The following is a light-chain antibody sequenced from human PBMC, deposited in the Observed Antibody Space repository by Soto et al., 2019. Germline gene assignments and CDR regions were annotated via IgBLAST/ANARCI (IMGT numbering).Light chain of an antibody. CDR2: GAS. Sequence: EIVMTQSPATLSVSPGERGTLSCSASQSVTSNLAWYQQKPGRAPRLLIYGASTRATGIPARFSGSGSGTEFTLTISTLQSEDFALCYCQHYFNWPYTFGQGTKVDIK. CDR1: QSVTSN. CDR3: QHYFNWPYT. J-gene: IGKJ2*01. V-gene: IGKV3-15*01.